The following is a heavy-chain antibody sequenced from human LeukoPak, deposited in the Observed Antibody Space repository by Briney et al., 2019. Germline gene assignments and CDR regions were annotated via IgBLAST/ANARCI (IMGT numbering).Heavy chain of an antibody. J-gene: IGHJ5*02. D-gene: IGHD4-23*01. CDR3: ARDNSVEDTAWWFDP. CDR2: ISAYGGNT. CDR1: GYTFTSYG. V-gene: IGHV1-18*01. Sequence: ASVKVSCKASGYTFTSYGISWVRQAPGQGLEWMGWISAYGGNTNYAQKFQGRVTMTRDMSTSTDYMELSSLRSEDTAVYYCARDNSVEDTAWWFDPWGQGTLVTVSS.